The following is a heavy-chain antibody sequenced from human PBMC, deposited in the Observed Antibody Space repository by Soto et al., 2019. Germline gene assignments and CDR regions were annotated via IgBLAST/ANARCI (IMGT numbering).Heavy chain of an antibody. CDR3: VAGGTRWMHSTFDY. D-gene: IGHD1-1*01. V-gene: IGHV1-24*01. Sequence: QVQLVQSGAEVKKPGASVKVSCKVSGHTLSELSMHWARQAPGKGLEWMGGFDPEDGETISAQKFQGRVTMTEDTSTDSTYMELSSLRSEDTAVYYCVAGGTRWMHSTFDYWGQGTLVTISS. CDR2: FDPEDGET. J-gene: IGHJ4*02. CDR1: GHTLSELS.